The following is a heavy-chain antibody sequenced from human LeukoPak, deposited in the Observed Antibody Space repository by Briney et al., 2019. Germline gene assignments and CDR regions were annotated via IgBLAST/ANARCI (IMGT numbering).Heavy chain of an antibody. J-gene: IGHJ4*02. CDR2: IKEDGSDN. CDR3: ARGGGAPDY. D-gene: IGHD3-16*01. CDR1: GLTFRTYW. Sequence: GGSLRLSFATSGLTFRTYWMSWVRQAPGKGLEWVANIKEDGSDNNYVDSVKGRFTISRDNAKNSLFLQMNSLRAEDTALYYCARGGGAPDYWGQGTLVTVSS. V-gene: IGHV3-7*04.